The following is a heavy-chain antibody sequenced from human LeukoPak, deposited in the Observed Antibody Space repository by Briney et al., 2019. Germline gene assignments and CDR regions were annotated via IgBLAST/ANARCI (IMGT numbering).Heavy chain of an antibody. D-gene: IGHD1-26*01. J-gene: IGHJ3*02. CDR2: IIPIFGTA. CDR1: GGTFSSYA. Sequence: VASVKVSCKASGGTFSSYAISWVRQAPGQGLEWMGGIIPIFGTANYAQKFQGRVTMTADESTSTAYMELSSLRSEDTAVYYCARERFGGSYYGGDDAFDIWGQGTMVTVSS. CDR3: ARERFGGSYYGGDDAFDI. V-gene: IGHV1-69*01.